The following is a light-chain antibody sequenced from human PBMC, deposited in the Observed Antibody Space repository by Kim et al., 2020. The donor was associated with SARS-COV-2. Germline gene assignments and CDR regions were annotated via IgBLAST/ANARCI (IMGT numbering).Light chain of an antibody. V-gene: IGKV3D-7*01. Sequence: PGQRATLSCRASQSVSSSYLSWYQNKPGQAPRLLIYAASTRATAIPARFSGSGSGTDFTLTITSLQPEDFAVYYCQQDHNLPWTFGQGTKVDIK. J-gene: IGKJ1*01. CDR2: AAS. CDR3: QQDHNLPWT. CDR1: QSVSSSY.